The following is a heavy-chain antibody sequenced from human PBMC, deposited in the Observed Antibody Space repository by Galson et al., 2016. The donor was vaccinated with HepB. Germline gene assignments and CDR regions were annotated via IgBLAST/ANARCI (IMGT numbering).Heavy chain of an antibody. Sequence: VKVSCKASGVTFTRYAISWVRQAPGQGLEWLGGINPLFNTTNYAQKFRDRVTITADESTSTAYMELTSLRSDDTAVYYCARDRLRALDYWGQGTLVTVSS. CDR1: GVTFTRYA. V-gene: IGHV1-69*13. D-gene: IGHD6-6*01. J-gene: IGHJ4*02. CDR2: INPLFNTT. CDR3: ARDRLRALDY.